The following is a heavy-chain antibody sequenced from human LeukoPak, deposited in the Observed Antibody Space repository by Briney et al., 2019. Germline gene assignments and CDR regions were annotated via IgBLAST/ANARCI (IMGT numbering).Heavy chain of an antibody. CDR3: AAVVIAVAGYFDY. D-gene: IGHD6-19*01. CDR2: IIPIFGTA. CDR1: GGTFSSYA. V-gene: IGHV1-69*05. Sequence: SVKVSCKASGGTFSSYAISWVRQAPGQGLEWMGRIIPIFGTASYAQKSQDRVTNTTNESTTTPYMELSSLRSEDTAVYYCAAVVIAVAGYFDYWGQGTLVTVSS. J-gene: IGHJ4*02.